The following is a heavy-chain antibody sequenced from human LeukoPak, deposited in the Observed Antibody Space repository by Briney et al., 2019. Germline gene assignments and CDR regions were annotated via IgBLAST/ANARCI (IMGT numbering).Heavy chain of an antibody. V-gene: IGHV3-21*01. CDR3: ASISGGDDSSGYYLFDY. Sequence: GGSLRLSCAASEFTFSSYSMNWVRQAPGKGLEWVSSISSSSSYIYYADSVKGRFTISRDNAKNSLYLQMNSLRAEDTAVYYCASISGGDDSSGYYLFDYWGQGTLVTVSS. CDR1: EFTFSSYS. CDR2: ISSSSSYI. D-gene: IGHD3-22*01. J-gene: IGHJ4*02.